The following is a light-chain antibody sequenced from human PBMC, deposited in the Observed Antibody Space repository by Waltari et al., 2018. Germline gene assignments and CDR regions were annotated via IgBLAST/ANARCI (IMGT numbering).Light chain of an antibody. Sequence: DIVMTPSPDSLAVSLGERVTINCMSSQNLLYNSDNKHYLAWFQQKQGQPPKQLIYWASTRESGVPDRFSGSGSGTEFTLTISSLQAADVAVYYCQQCYSTPYTFGQGTKLEIK. CDR1: QNLLYNSDNKHY. CDR3: QQCYSTPYT. CDR2: WAS. J-gene: IGKJ2*01. V-gene: IGKV4-1*01.